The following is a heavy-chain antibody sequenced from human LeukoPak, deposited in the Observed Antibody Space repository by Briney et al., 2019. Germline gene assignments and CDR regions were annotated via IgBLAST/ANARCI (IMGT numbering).Heavy chain of an antibody. V-gene: IGHV1-46*01. CDR1: GYTFTSYY. CDR3: ARDLGTQGFDP. CDR2: INPSGGST. Sequence: ASVKVSCKASGYTFTSYYMHWVRQAPGQGLEWMGIINPSGGSTSYAQKFRGRVTMTRDTSTSTVYMELSSLRSEDTAVYYCARDLGTQGFDPWGQGTLVTVSS. J-gene: IGHJ5*02. D-gene: IGHD1-1*01.